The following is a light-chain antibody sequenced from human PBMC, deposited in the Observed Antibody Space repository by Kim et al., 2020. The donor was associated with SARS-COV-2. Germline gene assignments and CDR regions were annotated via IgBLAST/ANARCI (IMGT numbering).Light chain of an antibody. V-gene: IGLV4-69*01. J-gene: IGLJ2*01. CDR3: QTWGTGIVV. Sequence: ASVKLTCTLSSGHSSYAIAWHQQQPEKGPRYLMKLNSDGSHSKGDGIPDRVSGSSSGAERYLTISSLQSEDEADYYCQTWGTGIVVFGGGTQLTVL. CDR2: LNSDGSH. CDR1: SGHSSYA.